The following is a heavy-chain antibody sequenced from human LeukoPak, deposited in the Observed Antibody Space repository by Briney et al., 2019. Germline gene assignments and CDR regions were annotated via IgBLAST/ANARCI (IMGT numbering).Heavy chain of an antibody. V-gene: IGHV3-49*04. J-gene: IGHJ4*02. CDR2: IRSKAFGGAT. Sequence: GGSLRLSCAASGLTFDDYAMSWDRQSPGKGLEWVSLIRSKAFGGATEYAASVKGRFTISRDESKSIAYLQMNSLKTENTAMYYCTRDGGTLDYWGRGTLVTVSS. D-gene: IGHD3-16*01. CDR3: TRDGGTLDY. CDR1: GLTFDDYA.